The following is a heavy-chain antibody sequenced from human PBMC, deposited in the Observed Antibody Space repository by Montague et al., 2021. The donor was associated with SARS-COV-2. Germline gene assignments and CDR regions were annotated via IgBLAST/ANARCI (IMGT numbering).Heavy chain of an antibody. CDR1: GFTVSSSY. V-gene: IGHV3-53*01. J-gene: IGHJ4*02. Sequence: SLRLSCAASGFTVSSSYMSWVRQAPGKGLEWVSVIYSGGSTYYADSVKGRFTISRDNSKNTLYLQMNSLRAEDTAVYYCARDRGGNYYFDYWGQGTLVTVSS. D-gene: IGHD1-7*01. CDR2: IYSGGST. CDR3: ARDRGGNYYFDY.